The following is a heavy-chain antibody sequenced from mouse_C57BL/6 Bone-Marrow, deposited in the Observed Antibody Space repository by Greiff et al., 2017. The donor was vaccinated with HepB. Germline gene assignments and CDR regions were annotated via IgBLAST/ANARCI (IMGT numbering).Heavy chain of an antibody. J-gene: IGHJ4*01. CDR3: ARDGIYYYGSSYDYYAMDY. Sequence: DVQLQESGPGLVKPSQSLSLTCSVTGYSITSGYYWNWIRQFPGNKLEWMGYISYDGSNNYNPSLKNRISITRDTSKNQFFLKLNSVTTEDTATYYCARDGIYYYGSSYDYYAMDYWGQGTSVTVSS. D-gene: IGHD1-1*01. V-gene: IGHV3-6*01. CDR2: ISYDGSN. CDR1: GYSITSGYY.